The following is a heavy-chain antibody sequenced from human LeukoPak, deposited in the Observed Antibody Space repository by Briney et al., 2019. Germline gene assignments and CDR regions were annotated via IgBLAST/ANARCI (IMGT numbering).Heavy chain of an antibody. Sequence: PSETLSLTCTVSGASISSYYWSWLRQPAGKGLEWIGRIYVSGSTTYNPSLESRVTMSLDTSKNQISLKVSSVTAADTAVYYCARDSGTTGEVKFDPWGQGTLVTVSS. CDR2: IYVSGST. CDR1: GASISSYY. CDR3: ARDSGTTGEVKFDP. D-gene: IGHD1-7*01. J-gene: IGHJ5*02. V-gene: IGHV4-4*07.